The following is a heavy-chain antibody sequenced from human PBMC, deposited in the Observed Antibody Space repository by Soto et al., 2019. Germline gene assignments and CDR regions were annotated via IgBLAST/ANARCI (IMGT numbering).Heavy chain of an antibody. J-gene: IGHJ4*02. Sequence: PVGSLRLSCAASGFTFSSYAMHWVRQAPGKGLEWVAVISYDGSNKYYADSVKGRFTISRDNSKNTLYLQMNSLRAEDTAVYYCARDQGIAVAGIFDYWGQGTLVTVSS. CDR2: ISYDGSNK. D-gene: IGHD6-19*01. CDR1: GFTFSSYA. CDR3: ARDQGIAVAGIFDY. V-gene: IGHV3-30-3*01.